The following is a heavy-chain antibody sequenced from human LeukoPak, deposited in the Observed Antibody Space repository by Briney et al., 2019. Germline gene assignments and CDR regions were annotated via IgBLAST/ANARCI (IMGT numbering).Heavy chain of an antibody. CDR3: AKGKHGGDY. V-gene: IGHV3-23*01. D-gene: IGHD3-10*01. Sequence: GLEWASSIIISGGSTYYADSMKRRFTVSRETSKNTLYLQMNRMGADDTAVYYCAKGKHGGDYWGQGTLVTVSS. CDR2: IIISGGST. J-gene: IGHJ4*02.